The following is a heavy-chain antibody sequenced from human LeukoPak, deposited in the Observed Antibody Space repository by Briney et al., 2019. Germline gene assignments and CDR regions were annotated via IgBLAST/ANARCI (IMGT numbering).Heavy chain of an antibody. CDR1: GFTFSSYG. CDR3: AKGGGSGYDFDY. J-gene: IGHJ4*02. D-gene: IGHD5-12*01. Sequence: GGSLRLSCAASGFTFSSYGMHWVRQAPGKGLEWVAVISYDGSNKYYADSVKGRFTISRDNSKNTLYLQMNSLRAEDTAVYYCAKGGGSGYDFDYWGQGTLVTVSS. CDR2: ISYDGSNK. V-gene: IGHV3-30*18.